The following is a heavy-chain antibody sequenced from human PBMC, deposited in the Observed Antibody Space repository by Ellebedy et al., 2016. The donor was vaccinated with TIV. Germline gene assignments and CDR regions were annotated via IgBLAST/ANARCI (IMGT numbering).Heavy chain of an antibody. Sequence: GESLKISCAASGFTVSSFCMNWVRHAPGKGLEWVSSIGDSGTHIYYADSVRGRFTISRDSAKNSLFLQMHSLRADDTAIYYCARDPRPYLRYGHYDYWGQGTLVTVSS. J-gene: IGHJ4*02. CDR2: IGDSGTHI. V-gene: IGHV3-21*01. CDR1: GFTVSSFC. CDR3: ARDPRPYLRYGHYDY. D-gene: IGHD3-9*01.